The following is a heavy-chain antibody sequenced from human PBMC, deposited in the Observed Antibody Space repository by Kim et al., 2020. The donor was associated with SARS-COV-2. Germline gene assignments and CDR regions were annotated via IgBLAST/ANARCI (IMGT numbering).Heavy chain of an antibody. Sequence: ASVKVSCKASGYTFTSYGISWVRQAPGQGLEWMGWISAYNGNTNYAQKLQGRVTMTTDTSTSTAYMELRSLRSDDTAVYYCARAPRDDSSGYYYVEGVNFDYWGQGTLVTVSS. CDR3: ARAPRDDSSGYYYVEGVNFDY. D-gene: IGHD3-22*01. V-gene: IGHV1-18*04. CDR1: GYTFTSYG. CDR2: ISAYNGNT. J-gene: IGHJ4*02.